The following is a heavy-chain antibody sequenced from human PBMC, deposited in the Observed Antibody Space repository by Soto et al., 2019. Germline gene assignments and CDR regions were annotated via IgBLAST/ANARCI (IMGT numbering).Heavy chain of an antibody. D-gene: IGHD4-4*01. CDR2: INPNSGGT. J-gene: IGHJ6*03. Sequence: QVQLVQSGAEVKKPGASVKVSCKASGYTFTGYYMHWVRQAPGQGLEWMGWINPNSGGTNYAHKFQGWVTMTRDTSISTAYMELSRLRSDDTAVYYCARENSNSRYYYYYYMDVWGKGTTVTVSS. CDR1: GYTFTGYY. CDR3: ARENSNSRYYYYYYMDV. V-gene: IGHV1-2*04.